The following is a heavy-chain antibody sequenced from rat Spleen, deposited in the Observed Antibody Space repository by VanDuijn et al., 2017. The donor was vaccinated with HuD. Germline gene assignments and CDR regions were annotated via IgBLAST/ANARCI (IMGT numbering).Heavy chain of an antibody. D-gene: IGHD4-3*01. Sequence: EVQLVETGGGLVQPGSSLKLSCVASGFTFSSYWMYWVRQAPGKGLEWVSSISGEGDNTYYSDSVKGRFTISRDNSENTVYLQMNSLRSEDTATYYCAVSGYGYWGQGVMVTVSS. CDR3: AVSGYGY. J-gene: IGHJ2*01. CDR1: GFTFSSYW. V-gene: IGHV5-58*01. CDR2: ISGEGDNT.